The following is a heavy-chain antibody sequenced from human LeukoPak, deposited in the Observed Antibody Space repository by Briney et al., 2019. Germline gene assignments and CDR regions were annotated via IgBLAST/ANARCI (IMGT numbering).Heavy chain of an antibody. V-gene: IGHV4-59*01. CDR1: GGSISSYY. J-gene: IGHJ3*02. CDR3: ARDLAAAGTVDI. CDR2: IYYSGST. D-gene: IGHD6-13*01. Sequence: SETLSLTCTVSGGSISSYYWSWIRPPPGKGLEWIGYIYYSGSTNYNPSLKSRVTISVDTSKNQFSLKLSSVTAADTAVYYCARDLAAAGTVDIWGQGTMVTVSS.